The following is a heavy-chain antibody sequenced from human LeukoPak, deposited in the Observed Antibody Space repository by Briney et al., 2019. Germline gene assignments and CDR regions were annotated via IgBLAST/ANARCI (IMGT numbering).Heavy chain of an antibody. V-gene: IGHV3-23*01. J-gene: IGHJ4*02. D-gene: IGHD6-13*01. CDR2: ISASGGST. Sequence: GGSLRLSCAASGFTFSSYAMSWVRQAPGKGLEWVSTISASGGSTYYADSVKGRFTISRDNSKNTLYLQMNSLRAEDAAVYFCAKGIAAAGTTHFDYWGQGTLVTVSS. CDR3: AKGIAAAGTTHFDY. CDR1: GFTFSSYA.